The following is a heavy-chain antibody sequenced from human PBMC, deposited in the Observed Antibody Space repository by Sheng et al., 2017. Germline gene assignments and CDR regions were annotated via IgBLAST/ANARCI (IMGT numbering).Heavy chain of an antibody. J-gene: IGHJ5*02. CDR3: ARDRGIAAADDLNWFDP. Sequence: QLQLQESGPGLVKPSETLSLTCTVSGGSISSSSYYWGWIRQPPGKGLEWIGSIYQTGSTYFNPSLRSRVTISLDTSQNQFSLKLSSVTAADTAVYYCARDRGIAAADDLNWFDPWGQGTLVTV. V-gene: IGHV4-39*07. CDR1: GGSISSSSYY. CDR2: IYQTGST. D-gene: IGHD6-13*01.